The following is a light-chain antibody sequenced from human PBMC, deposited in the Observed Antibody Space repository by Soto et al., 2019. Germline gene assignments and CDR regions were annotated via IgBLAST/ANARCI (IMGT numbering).Light chain of an antibody. CDR2: EAS. V-gene: IGKV1-5*03. J-gene: IGKJ2*01. CDR1: QTISGW. Sequence: DIQMTQSPSSLSASVGDRVTMTCRASQTISGWLAWYQQKPGKAPRLLMYEASTLETGVPSRFSGSGSGTEFPLAISSLQPDDFATYYCQQYDSYSPFTFGQGTKVEI. CDR3: QQYDSYSPFT.